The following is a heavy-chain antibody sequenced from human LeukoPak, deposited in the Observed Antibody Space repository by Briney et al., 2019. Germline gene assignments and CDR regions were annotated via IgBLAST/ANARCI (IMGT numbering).Heavy chain of an antibody. CDR2: ISYDGSNK. V-gene: IGHV3-30-3*01. J-gene: IGHJ4*02. Sequence: PGRSLRLSCAASGFTFSSYAMHWVRQAPGKGLEWVAVISYDGSNKYYADPVEGRFTISRGNSKNTLYLQMSSLRAEDTAVYYCARDAPYFDYWGQGTLVTVSS. CDR3: ARDAPYFDY. CDR1: GFTFSSYA.